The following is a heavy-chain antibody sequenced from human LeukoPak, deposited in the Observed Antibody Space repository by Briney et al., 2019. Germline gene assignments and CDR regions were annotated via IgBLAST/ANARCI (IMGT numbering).Heavy chain of an antibody. Sequence: GGSLRLSCAASGFTFSSYWMHWVRQAPGKGLVWVSRINSDGSSTSYADSVKGRFTISRDNAKNTLYLQMNSLRAEDTAVYYCARGFGQLWFGELLHYDYWGQGTLVTVPS. CDR3: ARGFGQLWFGELLHYDY. CDR1: GFTFSSYW. J-gene: IGHJ4*02. CDR2: INSDGSST. V-gene: IGHV3-74*01. D-gene: IGHD3-10*01.